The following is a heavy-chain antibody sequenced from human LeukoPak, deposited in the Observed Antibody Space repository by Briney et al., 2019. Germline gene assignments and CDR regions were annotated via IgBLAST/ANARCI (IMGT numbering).Heavy chain of an antibody. V-gene: IGHV3-49*03. Sequence: GGSLRLSCTASGFTFGDYAMSWFRQAPGKGLEWVGFIRSKAYGGTTEYAASVKGRFTISRDDSKSIAYLQMNSLKTEDTAVYCCTRPLSPGGSSERYYFDYWGQGTLVTVSS. CDR2: IRSKAYGGTT. CDR3: TRPLSPGGSSERYYFDY. CDR1: GFTFGDYA. D-gene: IGHD1-26*01. J-gene: IGHJ4*02.